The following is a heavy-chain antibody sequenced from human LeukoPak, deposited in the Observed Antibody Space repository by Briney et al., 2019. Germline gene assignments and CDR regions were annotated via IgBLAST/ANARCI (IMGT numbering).Heavy chain of an antibody. J-gene: IGHJ6*02. V-gene: IGHV3-30*03. CDR3: VSVRDV. CDR2: ISYDGSNK. Sequence: PGGSLRLSCAASGFTFSSYGMHWVRQAPGKGLEWVAVISYDGSNKYYADSVKGRFTISRDNSKSTLYLQMNSLRAEDTAVYYCVSVRDVWGQGTTVTVSS. D-gene: IGHD3-16*02. CDR1: GFTFSSYG.